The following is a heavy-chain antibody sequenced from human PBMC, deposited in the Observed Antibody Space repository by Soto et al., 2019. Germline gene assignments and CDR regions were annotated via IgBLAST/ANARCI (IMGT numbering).Heavy chain of an antibody. D-gene: IGHD2-8*01. CDR2: INHSGST. Sequence: SETLSLTCAVYGGSFSGYYWSWIRQPPGKGLEWIGEINHSGSTNYNPSLKSRVTISVDTSKNQFSLKLSSVTAADTAVYYCARLFCTNGVCDSWGQGTLVTVSS. V-gene: IGHV4-34*01. J-gene: IGHJ5*01. CDR3: ARLFCTNGVCDS. CDR1: GGSFSGYY.